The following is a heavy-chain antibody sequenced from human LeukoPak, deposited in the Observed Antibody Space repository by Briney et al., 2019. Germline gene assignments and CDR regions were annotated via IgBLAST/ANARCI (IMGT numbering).Heavy chain of an antibody. V-gene: IGHV3-23*01. Sequence: GGSLRLSCAASGFTFSNYAMSWVRQAPGKGLEWVSAISGSGGGTYYAASVKGRFTISRDNSKNTLYLQMNSLRAEDTAVYYCAGDIVVVPAAIGIFDYWGQGTLVTVSS. CDR1: GFTFSNYA. D-gene: IGHD2-2*02. J-gene: IGHJ4*02. CDR3: AGDIVVVPAAIGIFDY. CDR2: ISGSGGGT.